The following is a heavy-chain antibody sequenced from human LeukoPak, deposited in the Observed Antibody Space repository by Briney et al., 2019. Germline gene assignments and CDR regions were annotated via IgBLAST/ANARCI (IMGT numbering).Heavy chain of an antibody. Sequence: SETLSLTCTVSGVSISSYSWSWIRQAPRKGLEWIGYIYYSGSTNYNPSLKSRITMSVDTSKNHFSLRLRSVTAADTAVYYCARDLARPKGAANDYWGQGTLVAVSS. CDR3: ARDLARPKGAANDY. D-gene: IGHD2-21*01. CDR1: GVSISSYS. V-gene: IGHV4-59*12. CDR2: IYYSGST. J-gene: IGHJ4*02.